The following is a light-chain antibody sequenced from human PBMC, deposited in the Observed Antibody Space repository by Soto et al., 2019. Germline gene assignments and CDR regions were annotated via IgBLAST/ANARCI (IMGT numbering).Light chain of an antibody. J-gene: IGKJ3*01. Sequence: IVLTQSPGTLSLSPGERATLSCRASESLDSEYIAWYQHKPGQAPRLLIYGASSRATGIPDRFSGSGSGTDFTLTISRLEPEDFLVYYCQHYRSFFGHGTTVDIK. CDR1: ESLDSEY. V-gene: IGKV3-20*01. CDR2: GAS. CDR3: QHYRSF.